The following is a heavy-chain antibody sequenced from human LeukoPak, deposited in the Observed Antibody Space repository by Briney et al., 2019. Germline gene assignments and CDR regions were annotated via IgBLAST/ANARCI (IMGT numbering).Heavy chain of an antibody. Sequence: PGGSLRLSCAASGFTFSNAWMSWVRQAPGKGLEWVGRIKSKTDGGTTDYAAPVKGRFTISRDDSKNTLYLQMNSPKTEDTAVYYCTTGIAVAGTNYWGQGTLVTVSS. CDR2: IKSKTDGGTT. CDR1: GFTFSNAW. J-gene: IGHJ4*02. V-gene: IGHV3-15*01. D-gene: IGHD6-19*01. CDR3: TTGIAVAGTNY.